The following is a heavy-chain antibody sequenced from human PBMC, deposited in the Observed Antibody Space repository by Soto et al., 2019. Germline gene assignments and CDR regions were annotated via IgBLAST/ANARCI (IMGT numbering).Heavy chain of an antibody. CDR2: ISGSXYST. CDR3: AERAPHTGYD. J-gene: IGHJ4*02. CDR1: CVTCCRYS. V-gene: IGHV3-23*01. Sequence: GGSIRISYAASCVTCCRYSMSWVRQTPGQRLELVSAISGSXYSTYYADSVKGRFTISRDNSKNTLHLQFNSLRAEDTSLYYCAERAPHTGYDWAQRALVTVSS. D-gene: IGHD5-18*01.